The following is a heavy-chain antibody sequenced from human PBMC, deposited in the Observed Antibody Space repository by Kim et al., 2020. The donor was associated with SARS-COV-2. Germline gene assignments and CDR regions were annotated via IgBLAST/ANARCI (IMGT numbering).Heavy chain of an antibody. CDR1: GYTFTSYG. D-gene: IGHD3-22*01. V-gene: IGHV1-18*01. CDR2: ISAYNGNT. CDR3: AREYYYDSSGYSGLERGPFDY. J-gene: IGHJ4*02. Sequence: ASVKVSCKASGYTFTSYGISWVRQAPGQGLEWMGWISAYNGNTNYAQKLQGRVTMTTDTSTSTAYMELRSLRSDDTAVYYCAREYYYDSSGYSGLERGPFDYWGQGTLVTVSS.